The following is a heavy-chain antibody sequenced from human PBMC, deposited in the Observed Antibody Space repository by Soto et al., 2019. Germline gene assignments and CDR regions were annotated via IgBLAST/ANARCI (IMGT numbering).Heavy chain of an antibody. D-gene: IGHD3-22*01. Sequence: GGSLRLSCADSGFRFSSYSMSWVRQTPGKGLEWVAAITATGDRTYYADSLTGGFTITRENSKKTHYLQMPRLRAEDAAMYYCATMTGYFEYWGQGATVTVSS. J-gene: IGHJ4*02. CDR2: ITATGDRT. CDR3: ATMTGYFEY. CDR1: GFRFSSYS. V-gene: IGHV3-23*01.